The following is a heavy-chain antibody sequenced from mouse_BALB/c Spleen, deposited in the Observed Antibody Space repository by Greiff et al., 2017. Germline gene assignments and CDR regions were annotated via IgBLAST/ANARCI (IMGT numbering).Heavy chain of an antibody. V-gene: IGHV3-8*02. CDR1: GDSITSGY. J-gene: IGHJ3*01. Sequence: EVQLVESGPSLVKPSQTLSLTCSVTGDSITSGYWNWIRKFPGNKLEYMGYISYSGSTYYNPSLKSRISITRDTSKNQYYLQLNSVTTEDTATYYCARCYDYDSWFAYWGQGTLVTVSA. D-gene: IGHD2-4*01. CDR3: ARCYDYDSWFAY. CDR2: ISYSGST.